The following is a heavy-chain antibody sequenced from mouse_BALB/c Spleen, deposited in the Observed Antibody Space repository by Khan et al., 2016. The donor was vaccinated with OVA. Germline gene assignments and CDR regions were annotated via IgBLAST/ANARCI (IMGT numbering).Heavy chain of an antibody. CDR2: IDPENDET. V-gene: IGHV14-1*02. CDR1: GFNIKDYY. CDR3: ARSGYEAWIPY. Sequence: EVELVESGAELVRPGALVKLSCNASGFNIKDYYMHWVKQRPEQGLEWIGWIDPENDETIYDPNFQGKASITADTSSNTAYLQLSSLTSEDTVVSYCARSGYEAWIPYWGQGTLVTVSA. D-gene: IGHD3-1*01. J-gene: IGHJ3*01.